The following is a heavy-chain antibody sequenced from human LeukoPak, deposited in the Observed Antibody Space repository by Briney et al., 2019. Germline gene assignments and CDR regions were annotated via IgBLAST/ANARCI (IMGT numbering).Heavy chain of an antibody. CDR2: INPNSGGT. V-gene: IGHV1-2*02. CDR3: ARVGREYSSGWYRGGAFDY. Sequence: ASVKVSCKASEYTFTGYYMHWVRQAPGQGLEWMGWINPNSGGTNYAQKFQGRVTMTRDTSISTAYMELSRLRSDDTAVYYCARVGREYSSGWYRGGAFDYWGQRTLVTVSS. D-gene: IGHD6-19*01. J-gene: IGHJ4*02. CDR1: EYTFTGYY.